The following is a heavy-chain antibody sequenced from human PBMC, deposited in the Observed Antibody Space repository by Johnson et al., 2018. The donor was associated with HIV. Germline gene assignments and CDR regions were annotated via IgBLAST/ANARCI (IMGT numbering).Heavy chain of an antibody. CDR1: GFTVSSNY. V-gene: IGHV3-66*01. CDR3: ATEYGSGSYYTYALDI. Sequence: VQLVESGGGLVQPGGSLRLSCAASGFTVSSNYMSWVRQAPGKGLEWVSVIYSGGSTYYADSVKGRFTISRDNSKNTLYLQMNSLRAEDTAVYYCATEYGSGSYYTYALDIWGQGTMVTVSS. D-gene: IGHD3-10*01. CDR2: IYSGGST. J-gene: IGHJ3*02.